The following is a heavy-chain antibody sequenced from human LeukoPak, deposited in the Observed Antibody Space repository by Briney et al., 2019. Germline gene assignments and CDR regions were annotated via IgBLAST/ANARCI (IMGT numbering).Heavy chain of an antibody. V-gene: IGHV4-34*01. D-gene: IGHD6-19*01. CDR2: INHSGST. J-gene: IGHJ4*02. CDR1: GGSFSGYY. Sequence: SETLSLTCAVYGGSFSGYYWSWIRQPPGKGLEWIGEINHSGSTNYNPSLKSRVTISVDTSKNQFSLKLSSVTAADTAVYYCARAPVVAVAGHFDYWGQGTLVTVSS. CDR3: ARAPVVAVAGHFDY.